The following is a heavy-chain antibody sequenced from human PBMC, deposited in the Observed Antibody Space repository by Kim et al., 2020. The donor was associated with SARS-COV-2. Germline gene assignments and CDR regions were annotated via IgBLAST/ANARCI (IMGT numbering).Heavy chain of an antibody. CDR1: GCSIDSSRFY. V-gene: IGHV4-39*01. CDR2: VSYSGAT. D-gene: IGHD3-22*01. Sequence: SETLSLTCTVSGCSIDSSRFYWGWIRQPPGKGLEWVGSVSYSGATFYSPSLKSRLTTSIDTANSQFSLKLTSVTAADTAVYYCARHPAREVEVPSGGWDSFDLWGQGTMVTVS. J-gene: IGHJ3*01. CDR3: ARHPAREVEVPSGGWDSFDL.